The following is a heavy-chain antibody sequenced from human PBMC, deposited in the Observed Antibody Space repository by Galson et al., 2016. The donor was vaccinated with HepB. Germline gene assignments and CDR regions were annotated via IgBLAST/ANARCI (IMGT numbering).Heavy chain of an antibody. CDR1: GFTFNDYA. CDR2: ISCNSSRI. V-gene: IGHV3-9*01. Sequence: SLRLSCATSGFTFNDYAMHWVRQAPGKGLEWVSGISCNSSRIDYADSVKGRFTVSRDNAKNSLYLQINSLRAEDTALYYCAKATSGSAYGSRYFQHWGQGTLVTVSS. D-gene: IGHD3-10*01. J-gene: IGHJ1*01. CDR3: AKATSGSAYGSRYFQH.